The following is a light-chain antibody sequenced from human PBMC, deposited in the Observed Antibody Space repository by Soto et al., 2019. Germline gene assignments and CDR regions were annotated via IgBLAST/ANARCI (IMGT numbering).Light chain of an antibody. CDR3: SSYTGSSNLV. CDR2: EVT. J-gene: IGLJ2*01. V-gene: IGLV2-8*01. CDR1: STDVGGYNY. Sequence: QSALTQPPSASGSPGQSVTISCTGSSTDVGGYNYVSWYQQHPGKAPKLMIYEVTQRPSGVPDRFSGSKSGNTASLTVSGLQADDEAAYYCSSYTGSSNLVFGGGTKVTVL.